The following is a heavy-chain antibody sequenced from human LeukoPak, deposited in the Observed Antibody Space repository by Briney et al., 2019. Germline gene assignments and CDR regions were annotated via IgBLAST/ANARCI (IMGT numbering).Heavy chain of an antibody. D-gene: IGHD5-24*01. CDR2: FDPEDGET. J-gene: IGHJ4*02. CDR3: ARLQRQSNGYNGDDY. Sequence: ASVKVSCKVSGYTLTELSMHWVRQAPGKGLEWMEGFDPEDGETIYAQKFQGRVTMTEDTSTDTAYMELSSLRSEDTAVYYCARLQRQSNGYNGDDYWGQGTLVTVSS. CDR1: GYTLTELS. V-gene: IGHV1-24*01.